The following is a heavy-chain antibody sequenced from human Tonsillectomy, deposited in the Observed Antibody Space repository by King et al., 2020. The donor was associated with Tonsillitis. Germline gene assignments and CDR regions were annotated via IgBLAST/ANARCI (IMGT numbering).Heavy chain of an antibody. J-gene: IGHJ4*02. V-gene: IGHV3-53*01. CDR1: GFTVSTNY. Sequence: VQLVESGGGLIQPGGSLRLSCAASGFTVSTNYMSWVRQAPGKVLELVSVIYSGGTTDYADSVKGRFTISRDNSKNTLYLQMNSLGAEDTAVYYCARETGIVGAFDWGQGTLVTVSS. D-gene: IGHD1-26*01. CDR3: ARETGIVGAFD. CDR2: IYSGGTT.